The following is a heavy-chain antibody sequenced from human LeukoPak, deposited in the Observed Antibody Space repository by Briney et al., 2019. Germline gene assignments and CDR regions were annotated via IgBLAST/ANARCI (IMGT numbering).Heavy chain of an antibody. J-gene: IGHJ4*02. CDR1: GFTFSHYS. V-gene: IGHV3-30-3*01. D-gene: IGHD6-13*01. Sequence: EPGGSLRLSCAASGFTFSHYSMHWVRQAPGKRLEWVAVMSYDGNNKYYADSVKGRFTVSRDNSKNTLYLQMNSLRAEDTAVYYCAKASGYSSSWWLDYWGQGTLVTVSS. CDR2: MSYDGNNK. CDR3: AKASGYSSSWWLDY.